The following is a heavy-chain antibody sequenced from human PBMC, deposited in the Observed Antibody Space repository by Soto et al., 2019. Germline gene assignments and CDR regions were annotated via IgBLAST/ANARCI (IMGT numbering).Heavy chain of an antibody. CDR3: AREGVGWLVY. CDR1: GYTFTTYA. V-gene: IGHV1-3*01. CDR2: ISAGSGNT. J-gene: IGHJ4*02. Sequence: ASVKVSCKASGYTFTTYAIHWVRQAPGQRPEWMGWISAGSGNTKYSQKFQGRLTITRDTSARTAYMELSSLGSEDTAIYFCAREGVGWLVYWGQGTLVTVSS. D-gene: IGHD6-19*01.